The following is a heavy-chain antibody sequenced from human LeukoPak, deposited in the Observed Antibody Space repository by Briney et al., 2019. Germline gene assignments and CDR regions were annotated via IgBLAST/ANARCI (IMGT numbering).Heavy chain of an antibody. V-gene: IGHV3-23*01. CDR3: AKVRGAHTPYYYYGMDV. J-gene: IGHJ6*02. Sequence: GGSLRLSCAASGFTFSSYAMSWVRQAPGKGLEWVSAISGGGGSTYYADSVKGRFTISRDNSKNTLYLQMNSLRAEDTAVYYCAKVRGAHTPYYYYGMDVWGQGTTVTVS. CDR2: ISGGGGST. CDR1: GFTFSSYA. D-gene: IGHD3-10*01.